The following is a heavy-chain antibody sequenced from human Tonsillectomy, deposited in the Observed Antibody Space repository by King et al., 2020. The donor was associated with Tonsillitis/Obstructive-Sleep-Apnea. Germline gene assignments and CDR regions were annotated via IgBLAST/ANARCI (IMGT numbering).Heavy chain of an antibody. Sequence: VQLVESGGGLVQPGRSLRLSCAASGFTFDDYAMHWVRQAPGKGLEWVSGISWNSGSIGYADSVKGRFTISRDKAKNSLYLQMNSLRAEDTALYYCAKDEEYSSSANFDYWGQGTLVTVSS. J-gene: IGHJ4*02. V-gene: IGHV3-9*01. CDR2: ISWNSGSI. D-gene: IGHD6-6*01. CDR1: GFTFDDYA. CDR3: AKDEEYSSSANFDY.